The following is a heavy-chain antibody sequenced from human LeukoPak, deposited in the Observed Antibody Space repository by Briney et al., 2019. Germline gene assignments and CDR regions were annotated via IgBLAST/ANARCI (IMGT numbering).Heavy chain of an antibody. CDR2: ISAYNGDT. D-gene: IGHD1-26*01. CDR3: ARLGRYHLFSYMDV. CDR1: GFTFTAYG. J-gene: IGHJ6*03. Sequence: ASVKVSCKASGFTFTAYGINWMRQAPGHGLEWMGWISAYNGDTKYAQKVQGRVSMTTDTSTNTAYMEARSLRADDTAVYYCARLGRYHLFSYMDVWGKGTTVTVSS. V-gene: IGHV1-18*01.